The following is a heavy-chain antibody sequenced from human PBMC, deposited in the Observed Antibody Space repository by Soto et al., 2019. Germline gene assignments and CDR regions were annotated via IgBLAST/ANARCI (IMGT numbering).Heavy chain of an antibody. CDR1: GFTVSSNY. Sequence: EVQLVESGGGLIQPGGSLRLSCAASGFTVSSNYMSWVRQAPGKGLEWVSVIYSGGSTYYADSVKGRFTISRDNSKNTLYLQMNSLRAEDTAVYYCARVQVLQPLLSYGALDIWCKGTMVTVSS. V-gene: IGHV3-53*01. J-gene: IGHJ3*02. CDR2: IYSGGST. CDR3: ARVQVLQPLLSYGALDI. D-gene: IGHD6-13*01.